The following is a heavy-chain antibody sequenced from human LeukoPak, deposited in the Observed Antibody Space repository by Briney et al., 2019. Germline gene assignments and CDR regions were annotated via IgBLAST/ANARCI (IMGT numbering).Heavy chain of an antibody. CDR2: FDPGDGET. V-gene: IGHV1-24*01. D-gene: IGHD1-26*01. J-gene: IGHJ4*02. CDR3: ATGMGATTQAYYFDY. Sequence: ASVKVSCKVSGYTVADLSMHWVRQAPGKGLEWMGRFDPGDGETIYAPKFQGRVTMTEDTSTDTAYMVLSSLRSEDTAVYYCATGMGATTQAYYFDYWGQGTLVTVSS. CDR1: GYTVADLS.